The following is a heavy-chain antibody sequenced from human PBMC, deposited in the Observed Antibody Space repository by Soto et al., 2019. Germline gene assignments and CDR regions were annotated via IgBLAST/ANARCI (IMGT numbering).Heavy chain of an antibody. CDR3: AKDQQDQLLEGLYYYYYGMGV. Sequence: PGGSLRLSCAASGFTFSSYGMHWVRQAPGKGLEWVAVISYDGSNKYYADSVKGRFTISRDNSKNTLYLQMNSLRAEDTAVYYCAKDQQDQLLEGLYYYYYGMGVWGRGTTCAVSS. CDR2: ISYDGSNK. D-gene: IGHD2-2*01. J-gene: IGHJ6*02. CDR1: GFTFSSYG. V-gene: IGHV3-30*18.